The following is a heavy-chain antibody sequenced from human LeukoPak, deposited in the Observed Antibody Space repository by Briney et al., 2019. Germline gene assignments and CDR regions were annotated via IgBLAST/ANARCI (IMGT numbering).Heavy chain of an antibody. D-gene: IGHD2-2*01. V-gene: IGHV4-34*01. Sequence: SETLSLTCAVYGGSFSGYYWSWIRQPPGKGLEWIGESNHSGSTNYNPSLKSRVTISVDTAKNQFSLKLSSVTAADTAVYYCARDPIVVVPAAIDWFDPWGQGTLVTVSS. J-gene: IGHJ5*02. CDR3: ARDPIVVVPAAIDWFDP. CDR1: GGSFSGYY. CDR2: SNHSGST.